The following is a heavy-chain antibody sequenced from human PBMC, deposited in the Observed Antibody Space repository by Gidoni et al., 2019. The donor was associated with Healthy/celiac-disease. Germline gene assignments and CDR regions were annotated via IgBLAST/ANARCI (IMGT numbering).Heavy chain of an antibody. CDR1: GGTFSSYA. CDR3: ARDSPEITMVRGVITNPPYYYGMDV. CDR2: IIPIFGTA. D-gene: IGHD3-10*01. Sequence: QVQLVQSGAEVKKPGSSVKVSCNAPGGTFSSYALSWVRQAPGQGLEWMGGIIPIFGTANYAQKFQGRVTITADKSTSTAYMELSSLRSEDTAVYYCARDSPEITMVRGVITNPPYYYGMDVWGQGTTVTVSS. V-gene: IGHV1-69*06. J-gene: IGHJ6*02.